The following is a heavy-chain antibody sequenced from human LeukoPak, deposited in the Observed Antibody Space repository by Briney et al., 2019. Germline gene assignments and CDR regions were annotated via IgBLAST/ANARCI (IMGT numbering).Heavy chain of an antibody. CDR3: ASGSGSYRTPYYYMDV. Sequence: PGGSLRLSCAASGFTVSSNCMSWVRQAPGKGLEWVSVIYSGGSTYYADSVKGRFTISGDNSKNTLYLQMNSLRAEDTAVYYCASGSGSYRTPYYYMDVWGTGTTVTVSS. V-gene: IGHV3-53*01. CDR2: IYSGGST. D-gene: IGHD3-10*01. J-gene: IGHJ6*03. CDR1: GFTVSSNC.